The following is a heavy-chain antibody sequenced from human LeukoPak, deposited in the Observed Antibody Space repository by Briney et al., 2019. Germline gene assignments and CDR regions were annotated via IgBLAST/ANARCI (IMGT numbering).Heavy chain of an antibody. V-gene: IGHV1-18*01. CDR2: ISAYNGNT. Sequence: ASVKVSCKASGYTFTSYGISWVRQAPGQGLKWMGWISAYNGNTNYAQKLQGRVTMTTDTSTSTAYMELRSLRSDDTAVYYCARSGLTLRLGTHSKPGGMDVWGQGTTVTVSS. CDR3: ARSGLTLRLGTHSKPGGMDV. D-gene: IGHD3-16*01. J-gene: IGHJ6*02. CDR1: GYTFTSYG.